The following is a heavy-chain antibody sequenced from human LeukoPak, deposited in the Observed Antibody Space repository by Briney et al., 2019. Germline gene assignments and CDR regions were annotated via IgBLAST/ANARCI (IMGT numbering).Heavy chain of an antibody. Sequence: GRSLRLSCAASGFTFSSYVHWVRQAPGKGLGWVAVLSYDGSNKYYADSVGGRLTISRDNSKNTLYLQMNSLRAEDTAVYYCARRQRLLWFGELLRDDYYGMDVWGKGTTVTVSS. D-gene: IGHD3-10*01. CDR2: LSYDGSNK. CDR1: GFTFSSY. CDR3: ARRQRLLWFGELLRDDYYGMDV. J-gene: IGHJ6*04. V-gene: IGHV3-30*04.